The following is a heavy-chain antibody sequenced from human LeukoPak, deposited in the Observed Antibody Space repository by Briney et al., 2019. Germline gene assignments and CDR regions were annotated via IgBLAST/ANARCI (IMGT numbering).Heavy chain of an antibody. J-gene: IGHJ4*02. D-gene: IGHD5-18*01. CDR3: ARRGYSYGL. V-gene: IGHV4-34*01. CDR1: GGXFSGYY. Sequence: SETLSLTCAVYGGXFSGYYCSWIRQPPGKGLEWIGEINHSGSTNYNPSLKSRVTISVDTSKNQFSLKLSSVTAADTAVYYCARRGYSYGLWGQGTLVTVPS. CDR2: INHSGST.